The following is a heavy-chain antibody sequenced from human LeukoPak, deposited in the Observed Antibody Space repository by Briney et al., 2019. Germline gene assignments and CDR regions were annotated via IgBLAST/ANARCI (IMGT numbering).Heavy chain of an antibody. CDR2: IIPIFGTA. J-gene: IGHJ5*02. D-gene: IGHD4-17*01. Sequence: SVKVSCKASGYTFTSYYVHWVRQAPGQGLEWMGGIIPIFGTANYAQKFQGRVAITADESTSTAYMELSSLRSEDTAVYYCARDERAYGDYGYNWFDPWGQGTLVTVSS. CDR3: ARDERAYGDYGYNWFDP. CDR1: GYTFTSYY. V-gene: IGHV1-69*13.